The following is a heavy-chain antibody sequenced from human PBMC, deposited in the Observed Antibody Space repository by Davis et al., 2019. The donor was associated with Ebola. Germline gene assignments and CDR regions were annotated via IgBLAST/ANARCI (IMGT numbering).Heavy chain of an antibody. V-gene: IGHV3-30*02. CDR2: IRYDGSNK. D-gene: IGHD4-17*01. J-gene: IGHJ4*02. CDR1: GFTFSSYG. CDR3: AKGGQGGDYAYVFDY. Sequence: GESLKISCAASGFTFSSYGMHWVRQAPGKGLEWVAFIRYDGSNKYYADSVKGRFTISRDNSKNTLYLQMNSLRAEDTAVYYCAKGGQGGDYAYVFDYWGQGTLVTVSS.